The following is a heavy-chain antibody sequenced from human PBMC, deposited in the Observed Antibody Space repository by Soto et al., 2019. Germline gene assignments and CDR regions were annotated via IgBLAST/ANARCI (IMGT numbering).Heavy chain of an antibody. Sequence: QVQLVQSGAEVKKPGASVKVSCKTSGYTFTNYGISWVRQAPGQGLEWMGWISDYNGNTNYAQRFQGRVTMTTDTSTSTAYRELRSLKSADTAVYYCVRDYDFWRRVGWFAPWGQGTLVTVSS. CDR1: GYTFTNYG. J-gene: IGHJ5*02. D-gene: IGHD3-3*01. V-gene: IGHV1-18*01. CDR3: VRDYDFWRRVGWFAP. CDR2: ISDYNGNT.